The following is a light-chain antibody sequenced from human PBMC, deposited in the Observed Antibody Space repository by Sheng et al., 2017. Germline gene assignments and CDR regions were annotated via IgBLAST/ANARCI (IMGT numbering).Light chain of an antibody. CDR2: KAS. CDR1: QSINNW. V-gene: IGKV1-5*03. CDR3: QEYNSDSRT. J-gene: IGKJ1*01. Sequence: DIQMTQSPSTLSASIGDRVTITCRASQSINNWLAWYQQKPGKAPKLLIYKASSLENGGLCRFSGSGSGTEFTLTITSLQPDDFATYYCQEYNSDSRTFGQGTKVEVK.